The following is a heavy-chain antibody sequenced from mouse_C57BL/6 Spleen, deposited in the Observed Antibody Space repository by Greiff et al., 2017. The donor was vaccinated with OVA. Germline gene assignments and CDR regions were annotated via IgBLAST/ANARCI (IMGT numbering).Heavy chain of an antibody. CDR2: INYDGSST. Sequence: VESEGGLVQPGSSMKLSCTASGFTFSDYYMAWVRQVPEKGLEWVANINYDGSSTYYLDSLKSRFIISRDNAKNILYLQMSSLKSEDTATYYCAREGGTYYFDYWGQGTTLTVSS. CDR3: AREGGTYYFDY. D-gene: IGHD4-1*01. V-gene: IGHV5-16*01. CDR1: GFTFSDYY. J-gene: IGHJ2*01.